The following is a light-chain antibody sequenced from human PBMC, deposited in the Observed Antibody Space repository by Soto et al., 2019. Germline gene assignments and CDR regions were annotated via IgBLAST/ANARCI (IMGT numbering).Light chain of an antibody. V-gene: IGKV1-33*01. Sequence: TQMTQSPSSLSASVGDRVTITCQASEDITNDLNWYQQRPGKAPKVLIYDASTLETGVPSRFSGSGYGTHFTLTISSLHPEEFAVYYCQQYDNLPITFGQGTRLE. J-gene: IGKJ5*01. CDR1: EDITND. CDR2: DAS. CDR3: QQYDNLPIT.